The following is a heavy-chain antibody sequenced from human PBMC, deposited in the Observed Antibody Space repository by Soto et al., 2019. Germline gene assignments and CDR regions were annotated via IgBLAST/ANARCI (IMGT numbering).Heavy chain of an antibody. Sequence: QVQLVQSGAEVKKPGASVKVSCKASGYTFTSYGISWVRQAPGQGREWMGWISAYNGNTNYAQKLQGRVTMTTDTSTSTAYMELRSLGSDDTAVYYCARAHGPSFDILTGHYGMDVWGQGTTVTVSS. CDR2: ISAYNGNT. V-gene: IGHV1-18*01. CDR3: ARAHGPSFDILTGHYGMDV. D-gene: IGHD3-9*01. J-gene: IGHJ6*02. CDR1: GYTFTSYG.